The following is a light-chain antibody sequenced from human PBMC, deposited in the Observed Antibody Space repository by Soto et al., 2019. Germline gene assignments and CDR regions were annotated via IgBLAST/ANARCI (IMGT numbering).Light chain of an antibody. J-gene: IGKJ3*01. CDR3: QQFGGAFT. CDR2: KAS. V-gene: IGKV1-5*03. Sequence: DIQMTQSPSTLSASVGDRVTITCRASQRINNWLAWYQQKPGKAPKLLIHKASTLETGVPSRFSGSGSGTDFTLTISSLEPEDFAVYFCQQFGGAFTFGPGTKVDIK. CDR1: QRINNW.